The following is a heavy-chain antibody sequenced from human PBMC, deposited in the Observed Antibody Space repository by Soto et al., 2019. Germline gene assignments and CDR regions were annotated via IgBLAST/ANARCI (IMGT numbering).Heavy chain of an antibody. CDR3: ASYHFVLDSNHIGGIDY. CDR1: GFSFSSYC. V-gene: IGHV3-74*01. Sequence: EVQLVESGGGLVQPGGSLRLACAASGFSFSSYCMYWVRQAPGKGLVWVSRINSDGSSTNYADSVKGRFTISRDNAKKTLYLQMNSLRAEDTAVYYCASYHFVLDSNHIGGIDYWGQGALVIVS. CDR2: INSDGSST. J-gene: IGHJ4*02. D-gene: IGHD3-3*01.